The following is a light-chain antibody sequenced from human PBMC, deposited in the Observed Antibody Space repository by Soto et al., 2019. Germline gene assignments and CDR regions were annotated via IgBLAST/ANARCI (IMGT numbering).Light chain of an antibody. J-gene: IGKJ4*01. CDR3: QQLTRYPST. CDR1: QSVSSY. V-gene: IGKV3D-15*01. Sequence: EIVMSQSPAPLSVSPWERATLSCRASQSVSSYLAWYQQKPGQAPRLLIYGASSRATGIPDRFSGSGSGTDFTLTISGLQPEDFATYYCQQLTRYPSTFGGGTKVDIK. CDR2: GAS.